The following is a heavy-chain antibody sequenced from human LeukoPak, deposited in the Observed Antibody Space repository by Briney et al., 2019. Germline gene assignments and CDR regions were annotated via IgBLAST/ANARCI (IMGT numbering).Heavy chain of an antibody. J-gene: IGHJ5*02. Sequence: PGGSLRLSCAASGFTFSSCWMHWVRQAPGKGLAWVSRINSDGSSTSYADSVKGRFTISRDNAKNTLYLQMNSLRAEDTAVYYCARDYCSGGSCYYPWGQGTLVTVSS. CDR3: ARDYCSGGSCYYP. CDR1: GFTFSSCW. D-gene: IGHD2-15*01. V-gene: IGHV3-74*01. CDR2: INSDGSST.